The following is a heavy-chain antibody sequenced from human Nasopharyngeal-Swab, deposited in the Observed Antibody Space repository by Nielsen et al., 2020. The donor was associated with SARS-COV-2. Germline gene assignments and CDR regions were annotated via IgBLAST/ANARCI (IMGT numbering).Heavy chain of an antibody. J-gene: IGHJ6*04. D-gene: IGHD2-2*01. Sequence: SGPTLVQPTQTLTLTCTFSGFSLSTSGVGVGWIRQPPGKALEWLALIYWDDDKRYSPSLKSRLTITKDTSKNQVVLTMTNMDPVDTATYYCASSTSCYGCYYYYYGMDVWGKGTTVTVSS. CDR3: ASSTSCYGCYYYYYGMDV. V-gene: IGHV2-5*02. CDR1: GFSLSTSGVG. CDR2: IYWDDDK.